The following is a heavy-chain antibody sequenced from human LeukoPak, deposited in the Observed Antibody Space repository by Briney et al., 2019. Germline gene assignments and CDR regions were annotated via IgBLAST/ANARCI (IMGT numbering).Heavy chain of an antibody. CDR1: GFTISSYA. J-gene: IGHJ6*03. CDR3: AKHYDSSGYFYYYYMDV. Sequence: GGSLRLSCAASGFTISSYAMSWVRQAPGEGLEWVSGICGSGGSTYYADSVKGRFTISRDNSKNTQYLQMNSLRAEDTAVYYCAKHYDSSGYFYYYYMDVWGKGTTVTVSS. D-gene: IGHD3-22*01. CDR2: ICGSGGST. V-gene: IGHV3-23*01.